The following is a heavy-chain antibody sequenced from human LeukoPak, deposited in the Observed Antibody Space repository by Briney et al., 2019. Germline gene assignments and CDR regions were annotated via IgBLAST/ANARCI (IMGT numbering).Heavy chain of an antibody. CDR2: IYYSGST. D-gene: IGHD3-22*01. J-gene: IGHJ3*02. CDR1: GGSISSSSYY. V-gene: IGHV4-39*07. Sequence: SETLSLTCTVSGGSISSSSYYWGWIRQPPGKGLEWIGSIYYSGSTYYNPSLKSRVTISVDTSKNQFSLKLSSVTAADTAVYYCARYDSSDDAFDIWGQGTMVTVSS. CDR3: ARYDSSDDAFDI.